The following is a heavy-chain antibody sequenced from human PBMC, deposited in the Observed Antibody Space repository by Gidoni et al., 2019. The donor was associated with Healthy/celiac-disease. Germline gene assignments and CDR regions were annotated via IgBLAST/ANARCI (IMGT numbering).Heavy chain of an antibody. V-gene: IGHV3-21*01. CDR1: GFTFNSYS. CDR2: ISSSSSYI. CDR3: ARGGAAAVFDY. Sequence: EVQLVESGGGLVKPGGSLRLSCAASGFTFNSYSMNWVRQAPGKGLEWVSSISSSSSYIYYADSVKGRFTISRDNAKNSLYLQMNSLRAEDTAVYYCARGGAAAVFDYWGQGTLVTVSS. J-gene: IGHJ4*02. D-gene: IGHD6-13*01.